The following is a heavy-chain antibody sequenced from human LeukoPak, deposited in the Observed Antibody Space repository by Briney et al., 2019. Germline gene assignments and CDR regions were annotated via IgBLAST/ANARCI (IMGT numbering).Heavy chain of an antibody. J-gene: IGHJ4*02. CDR3: AKDQHGYDKPIDY. V-gene: IGHV3-23*01. D-gene: IGHD5-12*01. Sequence: GGSLRLSCAASGFTFNIYAMNWVRQASGKGLEWVSTISGSGVSTYYADSVKGRFTVSRDNSKNTLYLQMNSLRAEDTAVYFCAKDQHGYDKPIDYWGQGTLVTVSS. CDR2: ISGSGVST. CDR1: GFTFNIYA.